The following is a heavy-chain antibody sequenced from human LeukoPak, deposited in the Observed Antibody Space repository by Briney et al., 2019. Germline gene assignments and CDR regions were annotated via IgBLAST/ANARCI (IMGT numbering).Heavy chain of an antibody. V-gene: IGHV3-23*01. CDR3: AKTQWKVGATDYFDY. D-gene: IGHD1-26*01. CDR1: GFAFNNYA. J-gene: IGHJ4*02. Sequence: GGSLRLSCAASGFAFNNYAMTWVRQAPGKGLEWVPNINDNGGQRRYADSVKGRFTISRDNSKNTLFLQMDSLRAEDTAVYYCAKTQWKVGATDYFDYWGQGILVTVSS. CDR2: INDNGGQR.